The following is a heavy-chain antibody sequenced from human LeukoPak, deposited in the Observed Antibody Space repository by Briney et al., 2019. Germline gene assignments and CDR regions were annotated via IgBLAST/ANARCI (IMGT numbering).Heavy chain of an antibody. V-gene: IGHV4-59*08. CDR1: GGSICTYY. CDR3: ARHSGGGIEDMDV. J-gene: IGHJ6*03. Sequence: SETLSLTCTVSGGSICTYYWSWIRQSPGKGLEWIGYIYVTGSTRYNPYRQSRVTISVDTSRNQFFLKLSSVTAADTAVYYCARHSGGGIEDMDVWGKGTKVTVSS. CDR2: IYVTGST. D-gene: IGHD3-16*02.